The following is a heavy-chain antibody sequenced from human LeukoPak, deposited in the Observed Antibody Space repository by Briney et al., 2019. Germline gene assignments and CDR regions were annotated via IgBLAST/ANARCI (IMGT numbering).Heavy chain of an antibody. CDR1: GDSVSSNSAA. CDR3: ARYAGDKDYYYYGMDV. J-gene: IGHJ6*02. CDR2: TYYRSKWYN. V-gene: IGHV6-1*01. D-gene: IGHD2-2*01. Sequence: SQTLSLTCAISGDSVSSNSAAWNWIRQSSSRGLEWLGRTYYRSKWYNDYAVSVKSRITINPDTSKNQFSLQLNSVTPEDTAVYYCARYAGDKDYYYYGMDVWGQGTTVTVSS.